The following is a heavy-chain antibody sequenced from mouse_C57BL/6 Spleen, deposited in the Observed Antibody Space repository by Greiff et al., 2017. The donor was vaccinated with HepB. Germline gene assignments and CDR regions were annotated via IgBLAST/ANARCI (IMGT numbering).Heavy chain of an antibody. J-gene: IGHJ3*01. CDR2: IYPGSGNT. Sequence: QVQLQQSGAELVRPGASVKLSCKASGYTFTDYYINWVKQRPGQGLEWIARIYPGSGNTYYNEKFKGKATLTAEKSSSTAYMQLSSLTSEDSAVYFCARHYYGSSYGWFAYWGQGTLVTVSA. CDR1: GYTFTDYY. V-gene: IGHV1-76*01. D-gene: IGHD1-1*01. CDR3: ARHYYGSSYGWFAY.